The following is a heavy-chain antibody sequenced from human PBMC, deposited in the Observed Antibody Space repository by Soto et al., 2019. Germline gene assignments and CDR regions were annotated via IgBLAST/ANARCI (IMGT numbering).Heavy chain of an antibody. J-gene: IGHJ6*02. V-gene: IGHV3-21*01. CDR2: ISCSTSYI. Sequence: EVQLVESGGGLVKPGGSLRLSCAASGFTFSSYSMNWVRQAPGKGLEWVSSISCSTSYIYYADSVKGRFTISRDNAKNSLYLQMNSLRAEDTAVYYCARVVDYCDPYYYYGMDVWRQGTTVTV. CDR3: ARVVDYCDPYYYYGMDV. D-gene: IGHD3-22*01. CDR1: GFTFSSYS.